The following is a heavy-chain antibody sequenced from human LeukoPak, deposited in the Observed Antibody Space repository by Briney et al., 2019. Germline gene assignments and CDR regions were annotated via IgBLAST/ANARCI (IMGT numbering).Heavy chain of an antibody. CDR2: IKSKTDGGTT. V-gene: IGHV3-15*01. CDR1: GFTFSNAW. Sequence: GGSLRLSCAASGFTFSNAWMSWVRQAPGKGLEWVGRIKSKTDGGTTDYAAPVKGRFTISRDNSKNTLYLQMNSLRAEDTAVYYCARVARRGGSTSCYEYWGQGTLVTVSS. J-gene: IGHJ4*02. D-gene: IGHD2-2*01. CDR3: ARVARRGGSTSCYEY.